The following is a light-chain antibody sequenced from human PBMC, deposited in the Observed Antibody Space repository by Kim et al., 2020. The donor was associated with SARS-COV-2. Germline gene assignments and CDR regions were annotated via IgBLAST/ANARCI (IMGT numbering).Light chain of an antibody. CDR3: QSADSSGTYVV. J-gene: IGLJ2*01. CDR2: KDS. CDR1: ALTKQY. V-gene: IGLV3-25*03. Sequence: SYELTQPPSVSVSPGQTARITCSGDALTKQYAYWYQQKPGQAPVLVIYKDSERLPGLPERFSGSSSGTTVTLTIIGVQAEDVADYYCQSADSSGTYVVFG.